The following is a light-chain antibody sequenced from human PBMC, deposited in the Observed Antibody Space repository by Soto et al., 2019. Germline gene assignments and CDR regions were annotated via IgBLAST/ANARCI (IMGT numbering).Light chain of an antibody. CDR1: SSDVGSYNL. V-gene: IGLV2-23*02. Sequence: QSALTQPASVSGSPGQSITISCTGTSSDVGSYNLVSWYQQHPGKAPKLMIYEVSKRPSGVSNRFSGSNSGNTASLTISGLQAEDESDYYCCSYAGSSTSAVFGGGTQLTVL. CDR3: CSYAGSSTSAV. J-gene: IGLJ7*01. CDR2: EVS.